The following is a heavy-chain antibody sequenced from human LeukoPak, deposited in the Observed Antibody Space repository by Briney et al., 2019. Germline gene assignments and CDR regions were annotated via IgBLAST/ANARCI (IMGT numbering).Heavy chain of an antibody. Sequence: GGSLRLSCAASGFTFSNAWMSWVRQAPGKGPEWVGRIKSKTDGGTTDYAAPVKGRFTISRDDSKNTLYLQMNSLKTEDTAVYYCTTALAGTPPFGYWGQGTLVTVSS. CDR1: GFTFSNAW. CDR3: TTALAGTPPFGY. D-gene: IGHD1-26*01. CDR2: IKSKTDGGTT. V-gene: IGHV3-15*01. J-gene: IGHJ4*02.